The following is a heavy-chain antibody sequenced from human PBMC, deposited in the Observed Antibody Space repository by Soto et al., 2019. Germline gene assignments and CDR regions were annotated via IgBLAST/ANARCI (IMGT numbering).Heavy chain of an antibody. CDR1: GGTFSSYA. Sequence: SVKVSCRASGGTFSSYASSGVRQAPAQGLEWMGGIIPIFGTANYAQKFQGRVTITADESTSTAYMEPSSLRSEDTAVYYCARGPADSRGSYLLVYGGQGTLVAVSS. V-gene: IGHV1-69*13. CDR3: ARGPADSRGSYLLVY. CDR2: IIPIFGTA. J-gene: IGHJ4*02. D-gene: IGHD3-22*01.